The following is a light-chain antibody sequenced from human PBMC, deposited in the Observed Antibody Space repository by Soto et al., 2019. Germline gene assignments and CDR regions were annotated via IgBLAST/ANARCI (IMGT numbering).Light chain of an antibody. V-gene: IGKV3-20*01. CDR2: SAS. CDR1: QSVRSIY. CDR3: QQYGGSPRVT. Sequence: EIVLTQSPGTLSLSPGERVTLSCRASQSVRSIYLAWYQQKPGQAPRLLIYSASSRATGIPDRFSGSGSGTDFPLTISRLEPEDFAVYYCQQYGGSPRVTFGGGTKVEIK. J-gene: IGKJ4*01.